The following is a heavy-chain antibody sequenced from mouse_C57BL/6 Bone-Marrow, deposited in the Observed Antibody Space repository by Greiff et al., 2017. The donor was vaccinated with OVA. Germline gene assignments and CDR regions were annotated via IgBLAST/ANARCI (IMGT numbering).Heavy chain of an antibody. CDR3: AGKKTGKNCCGC. Sequence: VQLQQSGAELARPGASVKLSCKASGYTFTSYGISWVKQRTGQGLEWIGEIYPRSGNTYYNEKFKGKATLTADKSSSTAYMELRSLTSEDSAVYVCAGKKTGKNCCGCWGQGTTLTFS. CDR2: IYPRSGNT. J-gene: IGHJ2*01. CDR1: GYTFTSYG. V-gene: IGHV1-81*01.